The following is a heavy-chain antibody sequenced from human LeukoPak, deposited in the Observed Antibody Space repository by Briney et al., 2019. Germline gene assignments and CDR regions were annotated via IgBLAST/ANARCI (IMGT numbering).Heavy chain of an antibody. Sequence: GGSLRLSCAASGFTFSTYTINWVRQAPGKGLQWVSSMSSSGDSIHLADSVKGRFSISRDSANNSLYLQMNSLGAEDTAVYYCASSGYDLDWYFDLWGRGTLVTVSP. CDR3: ASSGYDLDWYFDL. V-gene: IGHV3-21*01. J-gene: IGHJ2*01. D-gene: IGHD5-12*01. CDR2: MSSSGDSI. CDR1: GFTFSTYT.